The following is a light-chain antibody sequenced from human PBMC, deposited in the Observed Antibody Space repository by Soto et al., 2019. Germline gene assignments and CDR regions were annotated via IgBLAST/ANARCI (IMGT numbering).Light chain of an antibody. CDR1: SSDVGGYNY. CDR2: EVS. CDR3: SSHTRGSTPYV. Sequence: QSVLTQPASVSGSPGQSITISCTGTSSDVGGYNYVSWYQQHPGKAPKLMIYEVSNRPSGVSNRFSGSKSGNTASLTISGLQAEDEADYYCSSHTRGSTPYVFGTGTKLTVL. J-gene: IGLJ1*01. V-gene: IGLV2-14*01.